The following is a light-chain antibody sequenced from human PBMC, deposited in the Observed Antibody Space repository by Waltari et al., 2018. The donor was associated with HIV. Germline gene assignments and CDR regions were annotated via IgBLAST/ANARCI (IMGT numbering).Light chain of an antibody. CDR2: GNN. Sequence: QSVLTQPPSVSGAPGQRVTISCTGSSSNIGAGYDVKWYHQLPGTAPKLLISGNNKRPSGVPDRFSGSKSGTSASLAITGLQSEDEADYYCQSYDSSLSGWVFGGGTKVTVL. V-gene: IGLV1-40*01. CDR1: SSNIGAGYD. J-gene: IGLJ3*02. CDR3: QSYDSSLSGWV.